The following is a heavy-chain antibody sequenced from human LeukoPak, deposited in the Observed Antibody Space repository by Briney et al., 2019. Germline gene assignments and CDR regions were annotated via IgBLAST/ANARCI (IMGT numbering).Heavy chain of an antibody. Sequence: GGSLRLSCAASGFTVRSNYMSWVRQAPGKGLEWVSVIYSGGSTYYADSVKGRFTISRDNSKNTLYLQMNSLRAEDTAVYYCAREYYYGSGSYYFDYWGQGTLVTVSS. V-gene: IGHV3-53*01. CDR2: IYSGGST. J-gene: IGHJ4*02. CDR1: GFTVRSNY. D-gene: IGHD3-10*01. CDR3: AREYYYGSGSYYFDY.